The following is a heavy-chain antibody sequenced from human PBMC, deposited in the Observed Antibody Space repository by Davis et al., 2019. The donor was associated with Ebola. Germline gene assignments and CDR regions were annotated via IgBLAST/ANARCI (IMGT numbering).Heavy chain of an antibody. V-gene: IGHV3-23*01. CDR3: AKDVEFRSGLDY. CDR1: GFTFSSYA. D-gene: IGHD6-19*01. CDR2: ISGSGGST. J-gene: IGHJ4*02. Sequence: GESLKISCAASGFTFSSYAMSWVRQAPGKGLEWVSAISGSGGSTYYADSVKGRFTISRDNSKNTLYLQMNSLRAEDTAVYYCAKDVEFRSGLDYWGQGTLVTVSS.